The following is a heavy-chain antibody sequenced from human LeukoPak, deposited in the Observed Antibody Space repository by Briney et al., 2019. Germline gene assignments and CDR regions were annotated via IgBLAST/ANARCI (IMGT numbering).Heavy chain of an antibody. J-gene: IGHJ4*02. CDR1: GGTFSSYA. CDR3: ARDSSRGPSPLGY. CDR2: IIPIFGTA. Sequence: SVKVSRKASGGTFSSYAISWVRQAPGQGLEWMGGIIPIFGTANYAQKFQGRVTITADESTSTAYMELSSLRSEDTAVYYCARDSSRGPSPLGYWGQGTLVTVSS. V-gene: IGHV1-69*13. D-gene: IGHD3-16*01.